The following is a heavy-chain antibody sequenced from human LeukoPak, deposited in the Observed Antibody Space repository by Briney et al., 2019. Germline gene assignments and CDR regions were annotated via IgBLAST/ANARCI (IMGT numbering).Heavy chain of an antibody. CDR1: GFTFSSYS. Sequence: KPGGSLRLSCAASGFTFSSYSMNWVRQAPGKGLEWVSSISSSSSYIYYADSVKGRFTISRDNAKNSLYLQMNSLRAEDTAVYYCAREDDSLDAFDIWGQGTMVTVSS. CDR2: ISSSSSYI. CDR3: AREDDSLDAFDI. V-gene: IGHV3-21*01. D-gene: IGHD4-11*01. J-gene: IGHJ3*02.